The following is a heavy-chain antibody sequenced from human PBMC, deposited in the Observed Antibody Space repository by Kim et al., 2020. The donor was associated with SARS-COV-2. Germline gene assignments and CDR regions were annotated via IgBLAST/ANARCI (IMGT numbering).Heavy chain of an antibody. D-gene: IGHD3-10*01. CDR3: ASIGDYYGSGSFDY. J-gene: IGHJ4*02. Sequence: GGSLRLSCAASGFTFSSYGMHWVRQAPGKGLEWVAVISYDGSNKYYADSVKGRFTISRDNSKNTLYLQMNSLRAEDTAVYYCASIGDYYGSGSFDYWGQGTLVTVSS. CDR1: GFTFSSYG. CDR2: ISYDGSNK. V-gene: IGHV3-30*03.